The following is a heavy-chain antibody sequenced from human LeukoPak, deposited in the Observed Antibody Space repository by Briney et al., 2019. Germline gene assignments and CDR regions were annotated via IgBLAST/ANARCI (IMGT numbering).Heavy chain of an antibody. Sequence: QPEGSLRLSCAASGLTVSYNYMSWVRQAPGKGLEWVSLIYSGGSTRHADSVKGRFTISRDNSKNTLYLQMNSLRVEDTAVYYCARGPTVTAPGHWGQGTLVTVSS. CDR3: ARGPTVTAPGH. CDR1: GLTVSYNY. V-gene: IGHV3-53*01. CDR2: IYSGGST. J-gene: IGHJ1*01.